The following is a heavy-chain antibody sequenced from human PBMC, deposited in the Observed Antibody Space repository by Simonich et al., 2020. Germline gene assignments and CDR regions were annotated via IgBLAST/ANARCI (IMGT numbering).Heavy chain of an antibody. CDR3: ARGKGWKNAFDI. CDR1: GGSFSGYY. V-gene: IGHV4-34*01. Sequence: QVQLQQWGAGLLKPSETLSLTCAVYGGSFSGYYWSWIRQPPGKGLEWTGEINHSESTNYNPSLKSRVTISVDTSKNQFSLKLSSVTAADTAVYYCARGKGWKNAFDIWGQGTMVTVSS. D-gene: IGHD1-1*01. CDR2: INHSEST. J-gene: IGHJ3*02.